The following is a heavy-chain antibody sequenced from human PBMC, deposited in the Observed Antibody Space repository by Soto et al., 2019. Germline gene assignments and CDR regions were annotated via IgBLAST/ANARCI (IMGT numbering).Heavy chain of an antibody. CDR2: LFYSGGT. D-gene: IGHD4-17*01. J-gene: IGHJ4*02. CDR3: ARRGGGDYLFDS. V-gene: IGHV4-39*07. Sequence: QLQLQESGPGLVKPSETLSLTCSVPGDSISTSNYYWGWIRQPPGKGLEWIGHLFYSGGTYYNPSLKSRVSISVDTSKNEFSLKLTSITAADTAIYFCARRGGGDYLFDSWGQGILVTVSS. CDR1: GDSISTSNYY.